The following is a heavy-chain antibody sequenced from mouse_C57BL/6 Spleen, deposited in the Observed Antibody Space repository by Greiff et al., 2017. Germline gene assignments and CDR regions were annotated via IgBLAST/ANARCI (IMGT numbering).Heavy chain of an antibody. CDR2: ISYDGSN. CDR1: GYSITSGYY. V-gene: IGHV3-6*01. CDR3: ASNYYGSSPLAY. J-gene: IGHJ3*01. Sequence: EVKLVESGPGLVKPSQSLSLTCSVTGYSITSGYYWNWIRQFPGNKLEWMGYISYDGSNNYNPSLKNRISITRDTSKNQFFLKLNSVTTEDTATYYCASNYYGSSPLAYWGQGTLVTVSA. D-gene: IGHD1-1*01.